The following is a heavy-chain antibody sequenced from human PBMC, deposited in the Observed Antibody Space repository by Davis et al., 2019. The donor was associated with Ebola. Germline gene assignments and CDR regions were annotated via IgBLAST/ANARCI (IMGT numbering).Heavy chain of an antibody. CDR1: GFTFRSYW. Sequence: GESLKISCAASGFTFRSYWMGWVRQAPGKGLEWVANINQDGSEPKYVDSVKGRFTISRDNAKNFLYLQMNNLRAEDTATYYCVRFFFDLWGQGALVTVSS. V-gene: IGHV3-7*03. CDR2: INQDGSEP. CDR3: VRFFFDL. J-gene: IGHJ4*02.